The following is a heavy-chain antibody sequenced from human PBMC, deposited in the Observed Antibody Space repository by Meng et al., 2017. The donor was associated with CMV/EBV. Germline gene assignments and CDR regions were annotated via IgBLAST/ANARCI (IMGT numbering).Heavy chain of an antibody. V-gene: IGHV3-23*01. CDR1: GFTFSSYA. Sequence: LKISCAASGFTFSSYAMSWVRQAPGKGLEWVSAISGSGGSTYYADSVKGRFTISRDNSKNTLYLQMNSLRAEDTAVHYCAKRGYVLRFLEWPAGYGMDVWGQGTTVTVSS. D-gene: IGHD3-3*01. CDR3: AKRGYVLRFLEWPAGYGMDV. CDR2: ISGSGGST. J-gene: IGHJ6*02.